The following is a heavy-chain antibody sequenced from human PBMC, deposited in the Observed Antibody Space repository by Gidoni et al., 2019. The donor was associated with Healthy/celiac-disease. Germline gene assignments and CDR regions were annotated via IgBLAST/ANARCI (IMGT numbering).Heavy chain of an antibody. Sequence: QVQLVESGGGVVQPGRSLRLSCAASGFPFSSYAMPWVRQAPGKGLEWVAVISYDGSNKYYADSVKGRFTISRDNSKNTLYLQMNSLRAEDTAVYYCARDQIQLWFPNFDYWGQGTLVTVSS. CDR1: GFPFSSYA. CDR2: ISYDGSNK. CDR3: ARDQIQLWFPNFDY. D-gene: IGHD5-18*01. J-gene: IGHJ4*02. V-gene: IGHV3-30-3*01.